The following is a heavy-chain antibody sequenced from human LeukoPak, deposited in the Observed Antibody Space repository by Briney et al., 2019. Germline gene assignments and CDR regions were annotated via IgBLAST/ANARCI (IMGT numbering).Heavy chain of an antibody. J-gene: IGHJ3*02. Sequence: SETLSLTCTVSGGSISSYYWSWIRQPAGKGLEWIGRIYTSGSTNYNPSLKSRVTMSVDTSKNQFSLKLSSVTAADTAVYYCATASRYYDSSGSRRNAFDIWGQGTMVTVSS. CDR2: IYTSGST. V-gene: IGHV4-4*07. CDR1: GGSISSYY. D-gene: IGHD3-22*01. CDR3: ATASRYYDSSGSRRNAFDI.